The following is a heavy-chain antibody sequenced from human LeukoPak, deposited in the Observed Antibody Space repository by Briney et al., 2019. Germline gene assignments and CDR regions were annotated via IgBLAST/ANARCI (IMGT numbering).Heavy chain of an antibody. V-gene: IGHV4-38-2*02. D-gene: IGHD6-6*01. CDR3: AGGYSTSGRSWFDP. J-gene: IGHJ5*02. Sequence: SETLSLTCTVSGYSISSGYYWGWIRQPPGKGLEWIGSIYHSGSTYYNPSLKSRVTISVDRSKNQFSLKLTSVTAADTAVYYCAGGYSTSGRSWFDPWGQGTLVTVSS. CDR2: IYHSGST. CDR1: GYSISSGYY.